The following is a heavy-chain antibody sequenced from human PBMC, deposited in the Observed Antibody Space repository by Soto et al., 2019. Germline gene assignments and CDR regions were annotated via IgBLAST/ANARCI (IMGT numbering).Heavy chain of an antibody. CDR3: AKYIADYFYYGMDV. V-gene: IGHV3-23*01. Sequence: GGSLRLSCATSGFTFANYAMTWVRQAPRKGLEWVSVISGSGGITYYADSVKGRFTISRDNSRNTLYLQMNSLRAEDTAVYYCAKYIADYFYYGMDVWGQGTTVTVSS. D-gene: IGHD6-13*01. CDR2: ISGSGGIT. CDR1: GFTFANYA. J-gene: IGHJ6*02.